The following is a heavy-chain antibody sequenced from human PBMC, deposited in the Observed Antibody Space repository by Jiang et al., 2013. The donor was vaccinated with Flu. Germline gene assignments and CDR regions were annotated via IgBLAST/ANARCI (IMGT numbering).Heavy chain of an antibody. V-gene: IGHV1-2*02. J-gene: IGHJ4*02. CDR3: ARDRGRRIFGVGYSS. D-gene: IGHD3-3*01. CDR1: GYTFTGYY. CDR2: INPNTGGT. Sequence: SGAEVKKPGASVKVSCKASGYTFTGYYMHWVRQAPGQGLEWMGWINPNTGGTNYAQKFQGKVTMTRDTSINTAYMELSSLRSDDTAVYYCARDRGRRIFGVGYSSWGQGTLV.